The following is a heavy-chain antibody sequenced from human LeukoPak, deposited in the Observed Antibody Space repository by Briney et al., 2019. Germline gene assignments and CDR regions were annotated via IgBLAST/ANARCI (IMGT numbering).Heavy chain of an antibody. CDR1: GGSLATTIYY. D-gene: IGHD4-23*01. V-gene: IGHV4-39*07. Sequence: TSETLSLTCTLSGGSLATTIYYWGWIRQPPGKGLEWIGSIYHSGSTYYNPSLKSRVTISVDTSKNQFSLKLSSVTAADTAVYYCARGSSYGGNSISYYWGQGTLVTVSS. CDR2: IYHSGST. J-gene: IGHJ4*02. CDR3: ARGSSYGGNSISYY.